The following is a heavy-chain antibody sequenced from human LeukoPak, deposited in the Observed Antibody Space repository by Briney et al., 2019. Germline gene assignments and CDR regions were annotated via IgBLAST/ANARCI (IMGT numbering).Heavy chain of an antibody. CDR2: ISYDGSNK. V-gene: IGHV3-30*04. CDR3: ARDGVAAAGIAY. J-gene: IGHJ4*02. Sequence: GGSLRLSCAASGFTFSSYAMHWVRQAPGKGLERVAVISYDGSNKYYADSVKGRFTISRDNSKNTLYLQMNSLRAEDTAVYYCARDGVAAAGIAYWGQGTLVTVSS. CDR1: GFTFSSYA. D-gene: IGHD6-13*01.